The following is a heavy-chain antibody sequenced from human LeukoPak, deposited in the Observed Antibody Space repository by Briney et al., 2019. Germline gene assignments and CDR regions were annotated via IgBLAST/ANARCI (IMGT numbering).Heavy chain of an antibody. CDR1: GGSISSYY. V-gene: IGHV4-59*08. CDR3: ARLKGFGELLVDY. D-gene: IGHD3-10*01. CDR2: IYYSGST. J-gene: IGHJ4*02. Sequence: PSETLSLNCTVSGGSISSYYWSWIRQPPGKGLEWIGYIYYSGSTNYNPSLKSRVTISVDTSKNQFSLKLSSVTAADTAVYYCARLKGFGELLVDYWGQGTLVTVSS.